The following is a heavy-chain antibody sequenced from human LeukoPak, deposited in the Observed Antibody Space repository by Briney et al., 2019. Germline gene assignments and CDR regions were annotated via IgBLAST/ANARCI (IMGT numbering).Heavy chain of an antibody. Sequence: ASVKVSCKASGGTFSSYAISWVRQAPGQGLEWMGWINPSSGGSNYAQKFQGRVTMTRDMSISTAYMEVSSLRSDDTAFYYCARDLRDYGDYGGPVAGGWFDPWGQGTLVTVSS. V-gene: IGHV1-2*02. D-gene: IGHD4-17*01. CDR1: GGTFSSYA. J-gene: IGHJ5*02. CDR3: ARDLRDYGDYGGPVAGGWFDP. CDR2: INPSSGGS.